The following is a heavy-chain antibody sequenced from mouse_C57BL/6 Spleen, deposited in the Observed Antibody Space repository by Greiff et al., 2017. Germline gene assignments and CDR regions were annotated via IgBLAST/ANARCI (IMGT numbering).Heavy chain of an antibody. Sequence: EVKVVESGGGLVKPGGSLKLSCAASGFTFSDYGMHWVRQAPEKGLEWVAYISSGSSTIYYADTVKGRFTISRDNAKNTLFLQMTSLRSEDTAMYYCARIITTVVAEDAMDYWGQGTSVTVSS. CDR3: ARIITTVVAEDAMDY. J-gene: IGHJ4*01. CDR1: GFTFSDYG. V-gene: IGHV5-17*01. D-gene: IGHD1-1*01. CDR2: ISSGSSTI.